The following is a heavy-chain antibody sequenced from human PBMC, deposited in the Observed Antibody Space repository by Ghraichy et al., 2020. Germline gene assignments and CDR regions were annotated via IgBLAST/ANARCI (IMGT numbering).Heavy chain of an antibody. Sequence: GESLRLSCAASGFTFSSYAMSWVRQAPGKGLEWVSAISGSGGSTYYADSVKGRFTISRDNSKNTLYLQMNSLRAEDTAVYYCAKAFGIVGATNLDYWGQGTLVTVSS. CDR3: AKAFGIVGATNLDY. CDR2: ISGSGGST. J-gene: IGHJ4*02. CDR1: GFTFSSYA. V-gene: IGHV3-23*01. D-gene: IGHD1-26*01.